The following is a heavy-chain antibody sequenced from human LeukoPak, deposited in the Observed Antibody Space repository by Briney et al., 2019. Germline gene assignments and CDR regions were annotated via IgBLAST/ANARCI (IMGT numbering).Heavy chain of an antibody. CDR1: GDSVSSYY. CDR3: ARLTYSVDY. CDR2: IYYSESA. V-gene: IGHV4-59*08. J-gene: IGHJ4*02. D-gene: IGHD2-21*01. Sequence: PSEALSLACTVSGDSVSSYYWSWIRQPPGKRLEWIGCIYYSESATYNPSLKSRVTISLDTSKNQFSLKLSSVTAADTAVYYCARLTYSVDYWGQGTLVTVSS.